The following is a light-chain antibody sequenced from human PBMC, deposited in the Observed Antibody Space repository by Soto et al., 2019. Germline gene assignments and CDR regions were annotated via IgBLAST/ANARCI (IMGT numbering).Light chain of an antibody. CDR3: QQYNRYST. CDR2: SAS. V-gene: IGKV1-5*01. J-gene: IGKJ1*01. CDR1: QGVIAY. Sequence: IQMTHYHSNLSASVGDRVTSTFRASQGVIAYLLWYQQRQGRAPRLLIYSASSLESGVPSRFSGSGSGTEFTLTISSLQPDDFATYYCQQYNRYSTFGQGTNVDI.